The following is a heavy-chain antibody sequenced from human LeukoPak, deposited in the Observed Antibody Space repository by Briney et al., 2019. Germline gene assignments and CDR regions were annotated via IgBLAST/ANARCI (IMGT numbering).Heavy chain of an antibody. V-gene: IGHV4-59*12. J-gene: IGHJ3*02. CDR1: GGSISSYY. D-gene: IGHD5-18*01. Sequence: SSETLSLTFTVTGGSISSYYWTWIRQPPGKGLEWIGEIYHSGSTNYNPSLKSRVTISVDKSKNQFSLKLSSVTAADTAVYYCAREDTAMANDAFDIWGQGTMVTVSS. CDR2: IYHSGST. CDR3: AREDTAMANDAFDI.